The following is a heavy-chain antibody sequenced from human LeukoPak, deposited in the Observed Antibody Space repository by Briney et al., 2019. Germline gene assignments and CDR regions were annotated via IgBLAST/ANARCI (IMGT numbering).Heavy chain of an antibody. CDR1: GFSLSTSGMC. J-gene: IGHJ4*02. V-gene: IGHV2-70*11. CDR2: IDWDDDK. Sequence: ESGPALVKPTQTLTLTCTFSGFSLSTSGMCVSWIRQPPGKALEWLARIDWDDDKYYSTSLKTRLTISKDTSKNQVVLTMTNMDPVDTATYYCARMYYYDSSGYSFDYWGQGTLVTVSS. CDR3: ARMYYYDSSGYSFDY. D-gene: IGHD3-22*01.